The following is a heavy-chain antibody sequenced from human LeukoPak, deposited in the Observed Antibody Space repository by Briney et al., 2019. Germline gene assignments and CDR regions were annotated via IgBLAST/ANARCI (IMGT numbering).Heavy chain of an antibody. D-gene: IGHD3-16*01. J-gene: IGHJ4*02. CDR2: IYYSGST. CDR1: GGSISTYY. Sequence: SETLSLTCTVSGGSISTYYWTWIRQPPGKGPEWIGYIYYSGSTNYNPSLKSRVTMSVDTSKNQFSLKLNFVTAADTAVYYCARDRLGLPVDYWGRGTLVTVSS. CDR3: ARDRLGLPVDY. V-gene: IGHV4-59*01.